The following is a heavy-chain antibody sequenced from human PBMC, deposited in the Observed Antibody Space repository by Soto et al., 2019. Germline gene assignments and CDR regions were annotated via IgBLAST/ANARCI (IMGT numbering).Heavy chain of an antibody. D-gene: IGHD3-10*01. CDR1: GFTFSSYA. CDR3: ESGVTMVREGLYYFDY. V-gene: IGHV3-23*01. J-gene: IGHJ4*02. CDR2: ISGSGGST. Sequence: GGSLRLSCAASGFTFSSYAMSWVRQAPGKGLEWVSAISGSGGSTYYADSVKGRFTISRDNSKNTLYLQMNSLRAEDTAVYYCESGVTMVREGLYYFDYWGQGTLVTVSS.